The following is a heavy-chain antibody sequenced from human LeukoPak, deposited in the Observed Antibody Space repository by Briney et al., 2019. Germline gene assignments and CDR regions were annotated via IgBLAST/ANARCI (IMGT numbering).Heavy chain of an antibody. CDR2: IKTKPFGGTS. Sequence: GGSLRLSCTSATFTFGDYPLSWVRQAPGRGLEWITFIKTKPFGGTSEYAASVEGRFTFSRDDSKNIAYLQMNRLNTEDTAVYYCTRHQSPYLDAFDVWGQGTMVTVAS. CDR1: TFTFGDYP. CDR3: TRHQSPYLDAFDV. D-gene: IGHD2-2*01. J-gene: IGHJ3*01. V-gene: IGHV3-49*04.